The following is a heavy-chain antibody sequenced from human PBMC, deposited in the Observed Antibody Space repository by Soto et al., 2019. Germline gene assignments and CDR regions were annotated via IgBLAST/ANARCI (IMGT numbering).Heavy chain of an antibody. CDR1: GFSFSSYA. D-gene: IGHD6-19*01. CDR2: ISGSGGST. Sequence: EVQLLESGGGLVQPGGSLRLSCAASGFSFSSYAMSWVRQAPGKGLEWVSAISGSGGSTYYADSVKGRFTISRDNSKNTLYLQMNSLRAEDTAVYYYARRSSGWYFDYWGQGTLVTVSS. J-gene: IGHJ4*02. V-gene: IGHV3-23*01. CDR3: ARRSSGWYFDY.